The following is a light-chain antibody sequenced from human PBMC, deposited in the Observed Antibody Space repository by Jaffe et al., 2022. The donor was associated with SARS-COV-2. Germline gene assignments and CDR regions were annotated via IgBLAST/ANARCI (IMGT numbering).Light chain of an antibody. J-gene: IGLJ1*01. CDR2: EVT. Sequence: QSALTQPASVSGSPGQSITISCTGTSSDVGAYNYVSWYQQHPGKAPKLIIYEVTNRPSGLPDRFSGSKSGNTASLTISGLQAEDEADYYCYSYTGSRTYVFGTGTRVTVL. CDR1: SSDVGAYNY. V-gene: IGLV2-14*03. CDR3: YSYTGSRTYV.